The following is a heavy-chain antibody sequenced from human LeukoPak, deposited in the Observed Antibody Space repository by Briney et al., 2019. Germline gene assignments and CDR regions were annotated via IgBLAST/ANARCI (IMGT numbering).Heavy chain of an antibody. CDR1: GFTFSSYN. J-gene: IGHJ4*02. V-gene: IGHV3-48*01. CDR3: ATESGTYSGTCFDY. Sequence: GGSLRLSCAASGFTFSSYNMNWVRQAPGRGPNGISYISSTSNTMYYADSVKGRFTISRDNAKNSLYLQMNSLRAEDTAVYYCATESGTYSGTCFDYWGQGTLVTVSS. D-gene: IGHD1-26*01. CDR2: ISSTSNTM.